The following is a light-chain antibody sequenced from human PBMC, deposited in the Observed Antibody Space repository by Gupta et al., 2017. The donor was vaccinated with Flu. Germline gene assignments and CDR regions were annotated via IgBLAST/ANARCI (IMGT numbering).Light chain of an antibody. CDR2: EVS. CDR3: TPDTKSDIVV. Sequence: ITITCTGTSSEVGGYDYVCWYQPHPAKPHRLMIYEVSSRSAAVAGRFSASKAANTASLTISGPKEEDAADYYHTPDTKSDIVVFGGGTKVTVL. V-gene: IGLV2-14*01. CDR1: SSEVGGYDY. J-gene: IGLJ2*01.